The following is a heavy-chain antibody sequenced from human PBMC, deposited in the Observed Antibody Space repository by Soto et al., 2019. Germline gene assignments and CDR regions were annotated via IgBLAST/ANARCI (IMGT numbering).Heavy chain of an antibody. CDR2: VSYSGRT. CDR1: RGSINNYY. V-gene: IGHV4-59*12. D-gene: IGHD1-26*01. CDR3: ARGPYINGYYVIDS. Sequence: SETLSLTCTVSRGSINNYYWTLIRQPPGKGLEWIGYVSYSGRTNYNPSFKSRLTMSADTSKNQFSLKVTSVTAADTAVYYCARGPYINGYYVIDSWSPGTLVTVSS. J-gene: IGHJ4*02.